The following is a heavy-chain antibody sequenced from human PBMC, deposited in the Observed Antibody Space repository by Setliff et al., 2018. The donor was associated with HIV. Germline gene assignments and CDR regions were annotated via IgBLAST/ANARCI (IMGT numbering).Heavy chain of an antibody. CDR2: IKQDGSEM. CDR3: ARSVIGYYYYGMDV. V-gene: IGHV3-7*01. Sequence: PGGSLRLSCAASGFTFSSYWMSWVRQAPGKGLEWVANIKQDGSEMYYVDSVKGRFTISRDNAKNSLFLQMKSLRAEDTGVYYCARSVIGYYYYGMDVWGQGTTVTVSS. D-gene: IGHD3-10*01. CDR1: GFTFSSYW. J-gene: IGHJ6*02.